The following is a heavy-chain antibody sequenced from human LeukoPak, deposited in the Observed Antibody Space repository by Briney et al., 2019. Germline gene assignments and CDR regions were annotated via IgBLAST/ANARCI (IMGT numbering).Heavy chain of an antibody. V-gene: IGHV4-39*07. CDR2: IYYSGST. D-gene: IGHD3-16*02. J-gene: IGHJ5*02. CDR1: GGSISSSSYY. CDR3: ASSRLRLGELSLYWFDP. Sequence: PSQTLSLTCTVSGGSISSSSYYWGWIRQPPGKGLEWIVSIYYSGSTYYNPSLKSRVTISVDMSKNQFSLKLSSVTAADTAVYYCASSRLRLGELSLYWFDPWGQGTLVTVSS.